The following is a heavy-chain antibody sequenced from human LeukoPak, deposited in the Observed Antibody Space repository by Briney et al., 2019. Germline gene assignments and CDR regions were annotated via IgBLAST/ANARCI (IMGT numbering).Heavy chain of an antibody. CDR1: GGSISSGDFH. D-gene: IGHD3-10*01. J-gene: IGHJ4*02. CDR2: IFHTGHT. CDR3: ARGFYGAGSHFDY. Sequence: SQTLSLTCAVSGGSISSGDFHWSWIRQPPGKGLEWIGYIFHTGHTSYNPSLKSRVTISVDTSKNQLSLRLTSVTAADTAVYYCARGFYGAGSHFDYWGQGTLVTVSS. V-gene: IGHV4-30-2*01.